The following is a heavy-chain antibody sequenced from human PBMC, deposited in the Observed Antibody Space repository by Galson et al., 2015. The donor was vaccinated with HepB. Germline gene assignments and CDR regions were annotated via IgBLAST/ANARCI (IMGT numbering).Heavy chain of an antibody. CDR3: ARDSRQLVYDY. CDR2: IDWDDDK. J-gene: IGHJ4*02. CDR1: GFSLSTSGMR. D-gene: IGHD6-13*01. Sequence: PALAKPTQTLTLTCTFSGFSLSTSGMRVSWIRQPPGKALEWLARIDWDDDKFYSTSLKTRLTISKDTSKNQVVLTMTNMDPVDTATYYCARDSRQLVYDYWGQGTLVTVSS. V-gene: IGHV2-70*04.